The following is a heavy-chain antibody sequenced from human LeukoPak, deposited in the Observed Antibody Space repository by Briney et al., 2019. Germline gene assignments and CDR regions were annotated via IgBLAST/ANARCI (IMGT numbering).Heavy chain of an antibody. CDR3: AKGTAILGYYYYMDV. J-gene: IGHJ6*03. V-gene: IGHV3-23*01. Sequence: GGTLRLSCAASGFTFSSYGMSWVRQAPGKGLEWVSAISGSGGSTYYADSVKGRFTISRDNSKNTLYLQMNSLRAEDTAVYYCAKGTAILGYYYYMDVWGKGTTVTIS. D-gene: IGHD2-21*02. CDR2: ISGSGGST. CDR1: GFTFSSYG.